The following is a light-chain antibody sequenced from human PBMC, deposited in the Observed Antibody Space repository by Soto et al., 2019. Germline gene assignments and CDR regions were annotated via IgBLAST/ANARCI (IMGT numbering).Light chain of an antibody. V-gene: IGLV6-57*01. CDR1: SGSIASSY. Sequence: NFMLTQPHSVSESPGKTVTISCTRSSGSIASSYVQWYQQRPASSPTTVIYEDDQRPSGVPDRFSGSIDSSSNSASLTISGLKTEDEADYSCQSYDSSTVVFGGGTKLTVL. J-gene: IGLJ2*01. CDR3: QSYDSSTVV. CDR2: EDD.